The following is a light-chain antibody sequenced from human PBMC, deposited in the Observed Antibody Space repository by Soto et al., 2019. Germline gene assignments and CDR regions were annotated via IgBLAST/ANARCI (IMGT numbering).Light chain of an antibody. CDR1: QSVSSN. CDR2: GAS. Sequence: EIVMTQSPATLSVSPGEGASLSCRASQSVSSNLAWYQQKPGQAPRLLIFGASTRATGFPARFSGSRSRKEFTLTISSLQSEDFAVYYCQQYDNWPETFGQGTKVEIK. CDR3: QQYDNWPET. V-gene: IGKV3-15*01. J-gene: IGKJ1*01.